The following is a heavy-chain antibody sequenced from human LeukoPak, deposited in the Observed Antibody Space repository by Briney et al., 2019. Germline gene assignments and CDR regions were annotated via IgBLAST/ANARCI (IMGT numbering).Heavy chain of an antibody. CDR2: FYSTENT. CDR1: GGSISSYY. Sequence: SETLSLTCTVSGGSISSYYWGWIRQPAGKGLEWIGRFYSTENTIYNPSLKSRVTMSGDTSKNQLSLKLSSVTVADTAIYYCARVIVATWDDDWFDPWGQGILVTVSS. V-gene: IGHV4-4*07. D-gene: IGHD1-1*01. J-gene: IGHJ5*02. CDR3: ARVIVATWDDDWFDP.